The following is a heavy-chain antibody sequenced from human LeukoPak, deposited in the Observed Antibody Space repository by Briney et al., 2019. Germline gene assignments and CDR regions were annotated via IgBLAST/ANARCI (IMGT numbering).Heavy chain of an antibody. D-gene: IGHD2-15*01. V-gene: IGHV4-59*01. CDR2: IYDSGST. J-gene: IGHJ4*02. CDR1: GGSISSYY. Sequence: PSETLSLTCTVSGGSISSYYWSWIRQPPGTGLEWIGYIYDSGSTNYNPSLKSRVTISVDTSKNQFSLKLSSVTAADTAVYYCARGVCSGGSCYLSLNYWGQGTLVTVSS. CDR3: ARGVCSGGSCYLSLNY.